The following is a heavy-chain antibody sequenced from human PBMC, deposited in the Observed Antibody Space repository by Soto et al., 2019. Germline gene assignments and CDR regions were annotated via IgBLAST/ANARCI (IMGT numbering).Heavy chain of an antibody. CDR2: ISGSGGST. CDR3: AKGTNIVVVVAAFPDAFDI. Sequence: PGGSLRLSCAASGLNFSSYAMSWVRQAPGKGLEWVSAISGSGGSTYYADSVKGRFTISRDNSKNTLYLQMNSLRAEDTAVYYCAKGTNIVVVVAAFPDAFDIWGQVTMITVSS. D-gene: IGHD2-15*01. CDR1: GLNFSSYA. V-gene: IGHV3-23*01. J-gene: IGHJ3*02.